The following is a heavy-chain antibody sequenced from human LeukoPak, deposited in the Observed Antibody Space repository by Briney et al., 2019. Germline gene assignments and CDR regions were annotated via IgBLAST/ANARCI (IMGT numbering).Heavy chain of an antibody. CDR2: ISWNSGSI. V-gene: IGHV3-9*01. J-gene: IGHJ4*02. D-gene: IGHD3-10*01. CDR1: GFTFDDYA. Sequence: GRSLRLSCAASGFTFDDYAMHWVRQAPGKGLEWASGISWNSGSIGYADSVKGRITISRDNAKNSLYLQMNSLRAEDTALYYSAKTGSFDYFDSWGQGTLVTVSS. CDR3: AKTGSFDYFDS.